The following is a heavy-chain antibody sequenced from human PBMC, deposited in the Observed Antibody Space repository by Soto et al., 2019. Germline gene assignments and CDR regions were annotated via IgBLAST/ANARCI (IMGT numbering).Heavy chain of an antibody. Sequence: QVQLVQSGAEVRQPASSVKVSCKTSGGTFSRYAISWVRQAPGQGLEWMVGIVPIVDTSTYAQKFQGRVTITADESTSTVYMELSSLRSDDTAVYYCVRVVAIPGYPDNWGQGTLVTVSS. V-gene: IGHV1-69*12. CDR1: GGTFSRYA. CDR2: IVPIVDTS. CDR3: VRVVAIPGYPDN. D-gene: IGHD5-12*01. J-gene: IGHJ4*02.